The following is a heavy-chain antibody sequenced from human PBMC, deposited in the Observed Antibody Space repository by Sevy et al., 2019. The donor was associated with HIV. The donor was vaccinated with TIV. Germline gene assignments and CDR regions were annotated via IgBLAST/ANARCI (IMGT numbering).Heavy chain of an antibody. Sequence: SETLSLTCTVSGGSISSGDYYWSWIRQPPGKGLEWIGYNYYSGRTYYNPSLKSRVTISVDTSKNQFSLKLNSVTAADTAVYYCARGHDSSGCYLDYWGQGTLVTVSS. CDR1: GGSISSGDYY. CDR2: NYYSGRT. J-gene: IGHJ4*02. CDR3: ARGHDSSGCYLDY. D-gene: IGHD3-22*01. V-gene: IGHV4-30-4*01.